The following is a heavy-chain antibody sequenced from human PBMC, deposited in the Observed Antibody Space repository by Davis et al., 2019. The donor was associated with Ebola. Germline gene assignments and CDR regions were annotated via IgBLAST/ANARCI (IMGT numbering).Heavy chain of an antibody. CDR2: TGHSGYT. CDR1: GDSVSDYF. D-gene: IGHD3-10*01. Sequence: SETLSLTCAVYGDSVSDYFWSWIRQPPGKGLEWIGETGHSGYTNYSPSLMSRVTISVDTSKNQFSLKLSSVTAADTAVYYCARGRMYYYGSGSYYKYWGQGTLVTVSS. V-gene: IGHV4-34*01. J-gene: IGHJ4*02. CDR3: ARGRMYYYGSGSYYKY.